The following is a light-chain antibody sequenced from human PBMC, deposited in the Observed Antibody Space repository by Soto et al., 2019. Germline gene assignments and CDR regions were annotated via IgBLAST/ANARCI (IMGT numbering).Light chain of an antibody. CDR3: SSYTGRGVI. Sequence: QSALTQPASVSGSPGQSITISCTGTSSDVGAYNYVSWYQQRPGKAPKLMIFDVDYRPSGVSNRFSGSKSGNTASLTISGLQAEDEADYYCSSYTGRGVIFGGGTKVTVL. CDR1: SSDVGAYNY. V-gene: IGLV2-14*01. J-gene: IGLJ2*01. CDR2: DVD.